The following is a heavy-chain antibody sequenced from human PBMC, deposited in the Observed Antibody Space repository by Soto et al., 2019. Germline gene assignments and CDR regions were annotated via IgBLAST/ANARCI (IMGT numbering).Heavy chain of an antibody. Sequence: GGSLRLSCAASGFIFRNAWMSWVRQAPGKGLEWVGRIKSKSSGGTTDYAAPVEGRVTITRDDSKSILYLQMTSLTVEDTAVYFCTSEKGWRQSPLDSWGQGALVTVSS. CDR3: TSEKGWRQSPLDS. CDR2: IKSKSSGGTT. D-gene: IGHD4-4*01. CDR1: GFIFRNAW. J-gene: IGHJ5*01. V-gene: IGHV3-15*01.